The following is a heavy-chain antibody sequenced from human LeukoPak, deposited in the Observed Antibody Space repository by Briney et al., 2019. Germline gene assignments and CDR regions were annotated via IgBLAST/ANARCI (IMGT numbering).Heavy chain of an antibody. CDR1: GYTFTGYY. CDR3: ASNPGGVDWLSWYFDL. Sequence: ASVKVSCKASGYTFTGYYMHWVRQAPGQGLEWMGWINPNSGGTNYAQKFQGRVTMTRDTSISTAYMELSRLRSDDTAVYYCASNPGGVDWLSWYFDLWGRGTLVTVSS. D-gene: IGHD3-9*01. CDR2: INPNSGGT. J-gene: IGHJ2*01. V-gene: IGHV1-2*02.